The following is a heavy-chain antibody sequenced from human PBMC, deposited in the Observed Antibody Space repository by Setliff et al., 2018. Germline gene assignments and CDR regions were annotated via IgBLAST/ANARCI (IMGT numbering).Heavy chain of an antibody. V-gene: IGHV4-34*01. Sequence: PSETLSLTCAVYGESFSGXXXXWIRQPPGKGLEWIGEINHSGSTNYNPSLKSRVTISVDTSKNQFSLKLSSVAAAYTAVYYCARGFDVCGGGACYTDGPYYFDYWGQGTLVTVSS. CDR2: INHSGST. CDR3: ARGFDVCGGGACYTDGPYYFDY. CDR1: GESFSGXX. J-gene: IGHJ4*02. D-gene: IGHD2-21*02.